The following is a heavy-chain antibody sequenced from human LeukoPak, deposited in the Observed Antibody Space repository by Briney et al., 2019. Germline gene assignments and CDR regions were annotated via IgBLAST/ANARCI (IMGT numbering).Heavy chain of an antibody. CDR2: INQDGSEE. J-gene: IGHJ4*02. V-gene: IGHV3-7*01. Sequence: GGSLRLSCAASGFTFSNYWLTWVRQAPGKGLEWVAHINQDGSEEHYMDSVKARFTIPRDNAKNSLSLQMNSLRAEDTAVYYCVRDGGVSGYDLLDYWGQGTLVTVSS. CDR1: GFTFSNYW. D-gene: IGHD5-12*01. CDR3: VRDGGVSGYDLLDY.